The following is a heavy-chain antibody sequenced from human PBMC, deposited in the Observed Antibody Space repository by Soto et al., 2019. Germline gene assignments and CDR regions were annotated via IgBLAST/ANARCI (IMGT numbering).Heavy chain of an antibody. Sequence: PGGSLRLSCAASGFTFSSYGMSWVRQAPGKGLEWVSVISYSGGSTYYADSVNGRFTISRDNSKNTLYLQMNSLRAEDTAVYYCAKGLHYGGNSDYFQHWGQST. CDR1: GFTFSSYG. CDR3: AKGLHYGGNSDYFQH. J-gene: IGHJ1*01. D-gene: IGHD4-17*01. CDR2: ISYSGGST. V-gene: IGHV3-23*01.